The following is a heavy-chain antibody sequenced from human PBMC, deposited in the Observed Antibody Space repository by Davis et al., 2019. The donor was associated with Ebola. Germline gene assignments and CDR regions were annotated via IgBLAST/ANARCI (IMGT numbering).Heavy chain of an antibody. CDR3: ARAKTTSGVDLGGIYSMDV. CDR2: ISYGDGNYR. J-gene: IGHJ6*02. CDR1: GFTFTNYA. D-gene: IGHD3-3*01. Sequence: LSLTCVASGFTFTNYAIHWVRQAPGKGLEWVLVISYGDGNYRYYADSVKGRFTISRDNSKNMVNLQMDSLRPDDTAVYHCARAKTTSGVDLGGIYSMDVWGQGTTVTVSS. V-gene: IGHV3-30-3*01.